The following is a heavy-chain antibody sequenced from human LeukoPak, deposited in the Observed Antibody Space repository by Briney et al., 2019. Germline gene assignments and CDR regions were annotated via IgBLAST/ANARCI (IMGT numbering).Heavy chain of an antibody. V-gene: IGHV3-48*03. Sequence: GGSLRLSCAASGFTFSSYEMNWVRQAPGKGLEWVSYISSSGSTIYYADSVKGRFTISRDNAKNSLYLQMNSLRAEDTAVYYCARAASTVDYWDQGTLVTVSS. D-gene: IGHD2-2*01. J-gene: IGHJ4*02. CDR3: ARAASTVDY. CDR1: GFTFSSYE. CDR2: ISSSGSTI.